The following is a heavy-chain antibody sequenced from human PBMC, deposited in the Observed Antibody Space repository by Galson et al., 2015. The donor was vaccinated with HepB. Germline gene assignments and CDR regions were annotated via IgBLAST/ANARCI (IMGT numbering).Heavy chain of an antibody. D-gene: IGHD3-22*01. CDR2: IKQDGSEK. V-gene: IGHV3-7*03. J-gene: IGHJ4*02. CDR1: GFTFSSYW. Sequence: SLRLSCAASGFTFSSYWMSWVRQAPGKGLEWVANIKQDGSEKYYVDSVKGRFTISRDNAKNSLYLQMNSLRAEDTAVNYCARTDFSYYYDSSGYYYHDYWGQGTLVTVSS. CDR3: ARTDFSYYYDSSGYYYHDY.